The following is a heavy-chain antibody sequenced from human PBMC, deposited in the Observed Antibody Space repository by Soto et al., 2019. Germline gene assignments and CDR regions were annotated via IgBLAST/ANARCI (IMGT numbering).Heavy chain of an antibody. D-gene: IGHD3-16*01. CDR3: AREGEMPYYYYGLDV. J-gene: IGHJ6*02. CDR1: GYTFTTYG. Sequence: QVQLVQSGAEVRKPGASVKVSCKASGYTFTTYGISWVRQAPGQGLEWMGWISGYNGHTKNAQKFQGRVTMTTDTSTSTVYTDLRSLRSDDTAVYYCAREGEMPYYYYGLDVGGQGTTVTVS. V-gene: IGHV1-18*01. CDR2: ISGYNGHT.